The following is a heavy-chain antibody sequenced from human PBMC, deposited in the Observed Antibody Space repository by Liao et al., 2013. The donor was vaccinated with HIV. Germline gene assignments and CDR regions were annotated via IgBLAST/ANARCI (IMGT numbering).Heavy chain of an antibody. V-gene: IGHV4-30-4*08. CDR2: IYYSGST. J-gene: IGHJ4*02. Sequence: QVQLLESGPALVKPSQTLSLTCTVSGASISSGDYYWSWIRQPPGKGLEWIGYIYYSGSTYYNPSLESRVTISIETSKNQFSLRLSSVTAADTAVYYCATAGDTSGYYWAALDSWGQGTLVTVSS. CDR3: ATAGDTSGYYWAALDS. D-gene: IGHD3-22*01. CDR1: GASISSGDYY.